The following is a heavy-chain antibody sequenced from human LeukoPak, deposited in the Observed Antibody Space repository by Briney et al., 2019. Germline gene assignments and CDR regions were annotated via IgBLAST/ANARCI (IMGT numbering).Heavy chain of an antibody. Sequence: GGSLRLSCAASGFTFSSYAMSWVRQAPGKGREWVSAISGSGGSTYYADAVKGRFTISRDNSKNTLYLQMNSLRAADTALYYCAKGGGWSPAVLFDYWGQGSLVTVYS. CDR2: ISGSGGST. V-gene: IGHV3-23*01. D-gene: IGHD6-19*01. CDR1: GFTFSSYA. CDR3: AKGGGWSPAVLFDY. J-gene: IGHJ4*02.